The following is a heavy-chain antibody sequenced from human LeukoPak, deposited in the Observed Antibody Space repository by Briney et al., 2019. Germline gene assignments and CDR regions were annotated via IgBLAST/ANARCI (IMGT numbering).Heavy chain of an antibody. D-gene: IGHD3-10*01. J-gene: IGHJ4*02. CDR1: GFTFSSYS. CDR2: ISSSSSYI. Sequence: GGPLRLSCAASGFTFSSYSMNWVRQAPGKGLEWASSISSSSSYIYYADSVKGRFTISRDNAKNSLYLQMNSLRAEDTAVYYCARELYGSGSYDYWGQGTLVTVSS. V-gene: IGHV3-21*01. CDR3: ARELYGSGSYDY.